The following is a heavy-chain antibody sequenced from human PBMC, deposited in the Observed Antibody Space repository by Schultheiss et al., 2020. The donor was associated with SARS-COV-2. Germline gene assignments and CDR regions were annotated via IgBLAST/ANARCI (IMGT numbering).Heavy chain of an antibody. CDR1: GGSFSDYS. CDR2: IYYSGST. V-gene: IGHV4-34*01. D-gene: IGHD2-15*01. CDR3: AREGAHCDIATCYRWLDP. J-gene: IGHJ5*02. Sequence: SETLSLTCAVYGGSFSDYSWTWIRQPPGKGLEWIGSIYYSGSTYYNPSLKSRVTISVDTSKNQFSLKLTSVTAADTAVYYCAREGAHCDIATCYRWLDPWGQGTLVTVSS.